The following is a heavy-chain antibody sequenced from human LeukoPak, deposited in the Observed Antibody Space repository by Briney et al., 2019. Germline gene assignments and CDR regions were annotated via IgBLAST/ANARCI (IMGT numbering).Heavy chain of an antibody. CDR2: INHSGTT. Sequence: SETLSLTCALYGGSFSVYYWSWIRQPPGKGLEWIGEINHSGTTNQNPSLKSRVTISVDTSKNQFSLKLTSVTAADTAVYYCARGDRYSNNWPFDYWGQGTLVTVSS. D-gene: IGHD6-13*01. CDR3: ARGDRYSNNWPFDY. J-gene: IGHJ4*02. V-gene: IGHV4-34*01. CDR1: GGSFSVYY.